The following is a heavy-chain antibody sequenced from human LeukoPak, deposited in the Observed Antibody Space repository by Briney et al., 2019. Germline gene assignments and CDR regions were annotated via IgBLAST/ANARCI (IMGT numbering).Heavy chain of an antibody. V-gene: IGHV3-23*01. CDR3: AKAQDTAMVRYYYGMDV. Sequence: GGSLRLSCAASGFTFSSYAMSWVRQAPGKGLEWVSAISGSGGSTYYADSVKGRFAISRDNSKNTLYLQMNSLRAEDTAVYYCAKAQDTAMVRYYYGMDVWGQGTTVTVSS. J-gene: IGHJ6*02. CDR1: GFTFSSYA. D-gene: IGHD5-18*01. CDR2: ISGSGGST.